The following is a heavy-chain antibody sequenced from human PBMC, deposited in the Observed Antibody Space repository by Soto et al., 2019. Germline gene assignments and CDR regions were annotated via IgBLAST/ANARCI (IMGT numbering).Heavy chain of an antibody. CDR2: MNPNSGNT. J-gene: IGHJ5*02. CDR3: AREKGSSGFDP. Sequence: ASVKVSCKASGYTFTSYDINWVRQATGQGLEWMGLMNPNSGNTCYAQKFQGRVTMTRNTSINTAYMELSSLRSEDTAVYYCAREKGSSGFDPWGQGTQVTVPQ. D-gene: IGHD6-6*01. V-gene: IGHV1-8*01. CDR1: GYTFTSYD.